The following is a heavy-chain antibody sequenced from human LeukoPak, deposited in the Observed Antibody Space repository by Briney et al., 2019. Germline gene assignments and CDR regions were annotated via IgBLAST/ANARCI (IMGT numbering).Heavy chain of an antibody. CDR2: INPNSGGT. D-gene: IGHD3-3*01. V-gene: IGHV1-2*02. Sequence: ASVKVSCKASGYTFTGYYMHWVRQAPGQGLEWMGWINPNSGGTNYAQKFQGRVTMTGDTSISTAYMELSRLRSGDTAVYYCATKGSYYDFWSGLTPYYYYYMDVWGKGTTVTVSS. CDR1: GYTFTGYY. CDR3: ATKGSYYDFWSGLTPYYYYYMDV. J-gene: IGHJ6*03.